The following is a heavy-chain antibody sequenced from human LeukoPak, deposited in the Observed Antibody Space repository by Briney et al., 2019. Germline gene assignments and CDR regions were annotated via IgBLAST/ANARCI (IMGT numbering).Heavy chain of an antibody. D-gene: IGHD3-22*01. Sequence: GGSLRLSCAASGFTFSNYAMSWVRQAPGEGLEWVSGISGSGGSTYYADSVKGRFTISRDNSKNTLYVQMNSLRAEDTAVYYCAKVPNYYDSSGYYSADALDIWGQGTMVTVSS. CDR3: AKVPNYYDSSGYYSADALDI. CDR2: ISGSGGST. CDR1: GFTFSNYA. J-gene: IGHJ3*02. V-gene: IGHV3-23*01.